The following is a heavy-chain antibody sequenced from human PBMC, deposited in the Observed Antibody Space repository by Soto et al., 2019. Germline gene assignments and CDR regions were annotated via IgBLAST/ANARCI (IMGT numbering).Heavy chain of an antibody. D-gene: IGHD2-15*01. CDR1: GYTFTGNY. Sequence: ASVKVSCKASGYTFTGNYMHWVRQAPGQGLEWMGWINPNSGGTNYAQKFQGWVTMTRDTSISTAYMELSRLRSDDTAVYYCARDDRCSGGSCYSRAEYYYYGMDVWGQGTTVTVSS. CDR3: ARDDRCSGGSCYSRAEYYYYGMDV. CDR2: INPNSGGT. V-gene: IGHV1-2*04. J-gene: IGHJ6*02.